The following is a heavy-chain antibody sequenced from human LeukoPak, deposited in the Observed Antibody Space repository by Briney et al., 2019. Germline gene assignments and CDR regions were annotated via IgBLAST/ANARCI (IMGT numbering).Heavy chain of an antibody. D-gene: IGHD1-1*01. CDR2: IYHSGST. CDR1: GYSISSGYY. Sequence: SETLSLTCTVSGYSISSGYYWGWIRQPPGKGLEWIGSIYHSGSTYYNPSLKSRVTLSVDTSKNQFSLKLSSVTAADTAVYYCANGQPNAFDISSQGTMVTVSS. V-gene: IGHV4-38-2*02. J-gene: IGHJ3*02. CDR3: ANGQPNAFDI.